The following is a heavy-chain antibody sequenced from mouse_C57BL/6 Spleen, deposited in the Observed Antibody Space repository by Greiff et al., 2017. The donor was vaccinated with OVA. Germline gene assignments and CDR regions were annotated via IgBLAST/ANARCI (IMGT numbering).Heavy chain of an antibody. CDR2: INPSSGYT. J-gene: IGHJ2*01. CDR3: ARLDYGSSFDFDY. V-gene: IGHV1-4*01. Sequence: QVHVKQSGAELARPGASVKMSCKASGYTFTSYTMHWVKQRPGQGLEWIGYINPSSGYTKYNQKFKDKATLTADKSSSTAYMQLSSLTSEDSAVYYCARLDYGSSFDFDYWGQGTTLTVSS. CDR1: GYTFTSYT. D-gene: IGHD1-1*01.